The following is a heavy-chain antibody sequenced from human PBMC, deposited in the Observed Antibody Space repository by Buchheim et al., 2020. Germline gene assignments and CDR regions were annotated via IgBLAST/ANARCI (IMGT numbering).Heavy chain of an antibody. CDR1: GFTFSSYG. D-gene: IGHD2-2*01. CDR2: ISYDGSNK. Sequence: QVQLVESGGGVVQPGRSLRLSCAASGFTFSSYGMHWVRQAPGKGLEWVAVISYDGSNKYYADSVKGRFTISRDNSKNTLYLQMNSLRAEDTAVYYCAKDRRYCSSTSCYARDYYGMDGWGQGTT. V-gene: IGHV3-30*18. J-gene: IGHJ6*02. CDR3: AKDRRYCSSTSCYARDYYGMDG.